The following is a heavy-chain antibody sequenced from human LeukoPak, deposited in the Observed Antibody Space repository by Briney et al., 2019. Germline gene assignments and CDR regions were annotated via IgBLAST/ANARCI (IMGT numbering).Heavy chain of an antibody. J-gene: IGHJ5*02. CDR3: AKDRSRFTIFGVVSNWFDP. D-gene: IGHD3-3*01. CDR1: GFTFSSYA. V-gene: IGHV3-23*01. Sequence: GGSLRLSCAASGFTFSSYAMSWVRQAPGKGLEWVSAISGSGGSTYYADSVKGRFTISRDNSKNTLYLQMNSLRAEDTAVYYCAKDRSRFTIFGVVSNWFDPWGQGTLVTVSS. CDR2: ISGSGGST.